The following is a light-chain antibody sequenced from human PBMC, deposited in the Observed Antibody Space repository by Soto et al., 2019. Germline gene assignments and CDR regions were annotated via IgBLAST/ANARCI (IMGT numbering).Light chain of an antibody. CDR3: QQYNNWPPGT. V-gene: IGKV3-15*01. CDR1: QSVSSN. CDR2: GAS. Sequence: EIVMTQSPATLSVSPGERATLSCRASQSVSSNLAWYQQKPGQAPRLLIYGASTRATGIPAMFSGSWSGTEFILTISSHQSEDFAVYYCQQYNNWPPGTFGQGTKVEIK. J-gene: IGKJ1*01.